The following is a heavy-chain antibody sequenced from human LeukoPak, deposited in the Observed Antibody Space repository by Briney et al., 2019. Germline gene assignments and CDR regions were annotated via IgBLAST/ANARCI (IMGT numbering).Heavy chain of an antibody. CDR3: ARHLAPTAMLTAFDI. Sequence: PGGSLRLSCAASGFTFSSYAMSWVRQAPGKGREWVSGISGSGGSTYYSDSVKGRFTISRDNSKNTLYLQMNSLRAEDTAVYYCARHLAPTAMLTAFDIWGQGTMVTVFS. D-gene: IGHD2-2*01. CDR1: GFTFSSYA. CDR2: ISGSGGST. V-gene: IGHV3-23*01. J-gene: IGHJ3*02.